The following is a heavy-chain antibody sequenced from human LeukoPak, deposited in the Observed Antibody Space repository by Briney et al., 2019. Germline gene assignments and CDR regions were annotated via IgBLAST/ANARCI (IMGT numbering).Heavy chain of an antibody. CDR1: GGSISSRSSS. Sequence: PSETLSLTCTVSGGSISSRSSSWGWIRQPPGKGLEWIGNIYNSGDTYYNPSLKRRVTMSVDTSKNQLSLKLISVTAADTAMYYCARGYTNGVSQEVWLDPWGQGTLVTVSS. D-gene: IGHD2-8*01. CDR2: IYNSGDT. V-gene: IGHV4-39*07. J-gene: IGHJ5*02. CDR3: ARGYTNGVSQEVWLDP.